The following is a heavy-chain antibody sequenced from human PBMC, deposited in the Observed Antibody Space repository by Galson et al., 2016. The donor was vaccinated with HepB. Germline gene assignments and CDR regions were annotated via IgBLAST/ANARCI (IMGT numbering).Heavy chain of an antibody. V-gene: IGHV1-3*01. D-gene: IGHD5-12*01. J-gene: IGHJ6*02. CDR1: GYTFTTYA. Sequence: SVKVSCKASGYTFTTYAMYWVRQAPGQRLEWMGWINAANGDTKYSQKLQGRGTITWDTSANTAYMELSSLRSEDTAVYYCARGHIVATVDYYYYGLDGWGQGTTVTVSS. CDR3: ARGHIVATVDYYYYGLDG. CDR2: INAANGDT.